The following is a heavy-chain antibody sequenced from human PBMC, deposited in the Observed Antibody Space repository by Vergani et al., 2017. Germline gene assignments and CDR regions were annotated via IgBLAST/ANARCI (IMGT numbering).Heavy chain of an antibody. CDR2: INWNSDSI. Sequence: EVQLVESGGGLVQPGRSLRLSCAASGFTFDDYAMHWVRQAPGKGLEWVSGINWNSDSIAYADSVKGRFTISRDNAKNSLYLQMNSLRAEDTALYYCVKDIAASGNYWYFDLWVRDTLVTVSS. J-gene: IGHJ2*01. CDR3: VKDIAASGNYWYFDL. V-gene: IGHV3-9*01. CDR1: GFTFDDYA. D-gene: IGHD6-13*01.